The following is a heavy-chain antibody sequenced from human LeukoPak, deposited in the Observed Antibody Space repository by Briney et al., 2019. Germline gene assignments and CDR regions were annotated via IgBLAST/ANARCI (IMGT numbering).Heavy chain of an antibody. V-gene: IGHV1-2*02. D-gene: IGHD6-19*01. Sequence: ASVKVSCKASAYTFTGYYMHWVRQAPGQGLEWMGWIYPNSGGTNYAQKFQGRVTMTRDTSISTAYMELSRLRSDDTAVYYCARSEQFPYYMDVWGKGTTATVSS. CDR2: IYPNSGGT. CDR1: AYTFTGYY. CDR3: ARSEQFPYYMDV. J-gene: IGHJ6*03.